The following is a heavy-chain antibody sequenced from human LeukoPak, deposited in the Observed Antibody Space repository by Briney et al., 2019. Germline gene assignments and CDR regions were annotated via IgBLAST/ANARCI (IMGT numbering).Heavy chain of an antibody. CDR3: ARGMGYSRHWFDP. Sequence: PSETLSLPCAVHGGSFSGYYWSWIRQPPGKGLDWIGEINHSGSTNYNPSLKSRVTISVDTSKNQFSLKLSSVTAADTAVYYCARGMGYSRHWFDPWGQGTLVTVSS. V-gene: IGHV4-34*01. J-gene: IGHJ5*02. CDR2: INHSGST. CDR1: GGSFSGYY. D-gene: IGHD5-12*01.